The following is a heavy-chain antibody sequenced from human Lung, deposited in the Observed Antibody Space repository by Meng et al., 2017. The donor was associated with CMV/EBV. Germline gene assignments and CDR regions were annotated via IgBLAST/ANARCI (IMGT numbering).Heavy chain of an antibody. CDR3: LRRSGGSV. Sequence: QVELREPGPARVRPPETLSLTCAVSGDSITNHNWWAWVRQPPGKGLEWIGEIPHRGSSAYNPSLKSRVSMSIDKSKNQFSLKLTSVTAADTAVYHCLRRSGGSVWGQGTLVTVSS. V-gene: IGHV4-4*03. CDR2: IPHRGSS. CDR1: GDSITNHNW. J-gene: IGHJ1*01. D-gene: IGHD3-10*01.